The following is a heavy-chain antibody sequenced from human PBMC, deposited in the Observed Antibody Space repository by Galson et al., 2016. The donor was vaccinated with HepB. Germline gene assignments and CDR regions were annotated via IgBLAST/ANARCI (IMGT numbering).Heavy chain of an antibody. V-gene: IGHV3-48*02. Sequence: SLRLSCAASGFTFSDYSMNWVRQAPGKGLEWISYISGAGHNIYYADSVRGRFTISRDNAKNSLVLQMINLRDEDTAVYYCGRDSDRIRYLEYWGQGTLVTVSS. J-gene: IGHJ4*02. CDR1: GFTFSDYS. D-gene: IGHD3-3*01. CDR2: ISGAGHNI. CDR3: GRDSDRIRYLEY.